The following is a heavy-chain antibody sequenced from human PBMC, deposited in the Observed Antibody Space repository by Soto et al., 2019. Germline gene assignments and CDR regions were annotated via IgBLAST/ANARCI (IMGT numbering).Heavy chain of an antibody. CDR3: AGVGVFDVVVVPYGMDV. Sequence: GASVKVSCKASGGTFSSYAISWVRQAPGQGLEWMGGIIPIFGTANYAQKFQGRVTITADKSTSTAYMELSSLRSEDTAVYYCAGVGVFDVVVVPYGMDVWGQGTTVTVSS. CDR1: GGTFSSYA. D-gene: IGHD2-15*01. CDR2: IIPIFGTA. V-gene: IGHV1-69*06. J-gene: IGHJ6*02.